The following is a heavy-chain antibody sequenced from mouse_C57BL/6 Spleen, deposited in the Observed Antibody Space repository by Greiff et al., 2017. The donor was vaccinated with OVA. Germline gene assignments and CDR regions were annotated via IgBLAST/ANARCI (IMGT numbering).Heavy chain of an antibody. J-gene: IGHJ3*01. D-gene: IGHD2-2*01. CDR1: GYTFTSYW. Sequence: VQLQQPGTELVKPGASVKLSCKASGYTFTSYWMHWVQQRPGQGLEWIGNINPSNGGTNYNEKFKSKATLTVDKSSSTAYMQLSSLTSEDSAVYYCARGGIATRDWFFAYWGQGTLVTVSA. CDR3: ARGGIATRDWFFAY. V-gene: IGHV1-53*01. CDR2: INPSNGGT.